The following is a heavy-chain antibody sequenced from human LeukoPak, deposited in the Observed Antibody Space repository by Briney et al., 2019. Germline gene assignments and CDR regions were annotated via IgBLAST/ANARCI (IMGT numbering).Heavy chain of an antibody. CDR1: GFTFSSYS. CDR3: ARDHTLNVLLWFGELFWFDP. D-gene: IGHD3-10*01. Sequence: GGSLRLSCAASGFTFSSYSMNWVRQAPGKGLEWVSYISSSSSTIYYADSVKGRFTISRDNAKNSLYLQMNSLRAEDTAVYYCARDHTLNVLLWFGELFWFDPWGQGTLVTVSS. CDR2: ISSSSSTI. J-gene: IGHJ5*02. V-gene: IGHV3-48*04.